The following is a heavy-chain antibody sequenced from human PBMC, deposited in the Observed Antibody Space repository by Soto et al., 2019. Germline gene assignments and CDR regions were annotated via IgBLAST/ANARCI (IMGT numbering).Heavy chain of an antibody. CDR1: GGSISSGGYY. V-gene: IGHV4-31*03. J-gene: IGHJ4*02. CDR2: IYYSGST. D-gene: IGHD1-26*01. CDR3: ARGGGMGGATAADH. Sequence: QVQLQESGPGLVKPSQTLSLTCTVSGGSISSGGYYWSWIRQHPGKGLEWIGYIYYSGSTCYNPSTKSRVTLPVAAPKSPFALNLSPGTAADPALYYCARGGGMGGATAADHWGQGTLVTVSS.